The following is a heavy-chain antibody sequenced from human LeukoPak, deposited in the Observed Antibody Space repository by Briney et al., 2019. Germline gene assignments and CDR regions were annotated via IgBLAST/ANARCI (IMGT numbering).Heavy chain of an antibody. CDR1: GGSISSSSYY. J-gene: IGHJ5*02. CDR3: TRGKRSCQTYRCYNWFDP. CDR2: IYTSGST. D-gene: IGHD2-15*01. Sequence: PSEILSLTCTVSGGSISSSSYYWSWIRQPAGKGLEWIGRIYTSGSTNYNPSLKSRVTISVDTSKNQFSLKLSSVTAADTAVYYCTRGKRSCQTYRCYNWFDPWGQGTLVTVSS. V-gene: IGHV4-61*02.